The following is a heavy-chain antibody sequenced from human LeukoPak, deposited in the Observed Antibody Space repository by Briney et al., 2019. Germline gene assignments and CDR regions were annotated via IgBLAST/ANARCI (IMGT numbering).Heavy chain of an antibody. V-gene: IGHV1-69*04. CDR3: AKQEGFGELYYDP. CDR1: VGTFSSYA. J-gene: IGHJ5*02. Sequence: SVKVSCKASVGTFSSYAISWVRQAPGQGLEWMGRIIPILGIANYAQKFQGRVTITADKSTSTAYMELSSLRSEDTAVYYCAKQEGFGELYYDPWGQGTLVTVSS. CDR2: IIPILGIA. D-gene: IGHD3-10*01.